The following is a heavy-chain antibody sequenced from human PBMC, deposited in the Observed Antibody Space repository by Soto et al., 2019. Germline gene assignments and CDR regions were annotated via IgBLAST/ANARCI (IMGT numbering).Heavy chain of an antibody. V-gene: IGHV1-8*01. J-gene: IGHJ4*02. D-gene: IGHD6-13*01. Sequence: QVQLVQSGAEVKKPGASVKVSCKASGYTFTSYDINWVRQATGQGLEWMGWMSPQSGNTGYAQNFQGRVIMTGDTSINTAYLELSRLRSEDTAVYYCARGVDAGLDYWGQGALVTVSS. CDR1: GYTFTSYD. CDR3: ARGVDAGLDY. CDR2: MSPQSGNT.